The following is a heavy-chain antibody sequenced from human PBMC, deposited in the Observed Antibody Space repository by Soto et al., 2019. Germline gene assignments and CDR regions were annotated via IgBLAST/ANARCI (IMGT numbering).Heavy chain of an antibody. CDR3: ARDHYDRSDYYRLDS. V-gene: IGHV3-30-3*01. Sequence: QVQLVESGGGVVQPGRSLRLSCAASGFTFSGYAMHWVRQAPGKGLEWVAILGYDGTMRQYADSVKGRFTISRDNSKDTLYLQLNSLSPQDTAVYYCARDHYDRSDYYRLDSWGQGALVTVSS. D-gene: IGHD3-22*01. CDR1: GFTFSGYA. J-gene: IGHJ4*02. CDR2: LGYDGTMR.